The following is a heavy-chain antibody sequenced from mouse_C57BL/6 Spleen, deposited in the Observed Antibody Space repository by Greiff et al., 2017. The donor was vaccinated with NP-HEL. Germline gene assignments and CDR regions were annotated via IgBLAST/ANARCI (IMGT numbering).Heavy chain of an antibody. Sequence: EVKLQESGPGLVKPSQSLSLTCSVTGYSITSGYYWNWIRQFPGNKLEWMGYISYDGSNNYNPSLKNRISITRDTSKNQFFLKLNSVTTEDTATYYCAYYYGSYAMDYWGQGTSVTVSS. V-gene: IGHV3-6*01. CDR3: AYYYGSYAMDY. CDR2: ISYDGSN. D-gene: IGHD1-1*01. CDR1: GYSITSGYY. J-gene: IGHJ4*01.